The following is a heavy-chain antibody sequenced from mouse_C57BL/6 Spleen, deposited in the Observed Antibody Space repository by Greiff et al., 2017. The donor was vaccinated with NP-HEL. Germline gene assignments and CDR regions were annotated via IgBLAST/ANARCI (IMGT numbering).Heavy chain of an antibody. V-gene: IGHV7-1*01. CDR3: ARDACNGYFDV. D-gene: IGHD2-1*01. J-gene: IGHJ1*03. CDR2: SRNKANDYTT. CDR1: GFTFSDFY. Sequence: EVNVVESGGGLVQSGRSLRLSCATSGFTFSDFYMEWVRQAPGKGLEWIAASRNKANDYTTEYSASVKGRFIVSRDTSQSILYLQMNALRAEDTAIYYCARDACNGYFDVWGTGTTVTVSS.